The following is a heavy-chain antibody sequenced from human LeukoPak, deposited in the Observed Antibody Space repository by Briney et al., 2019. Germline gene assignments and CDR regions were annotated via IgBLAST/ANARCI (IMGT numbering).Heavy chain of an antibody. D-gene: IGHD2-8*01. CDR3: AKRITVSAGYYLDS. V-gene: IGHV3-23*01. Sequence: GGSLRLSCVGSGFSFSSFAMSWVRQAPGKGLEWVSTVSGGGAYTYYADSVKGRFTVSRDDSKRMHFLQMNSLRPEDTALYFSAKRITVSAGYYLDSWGQGTLVTVSS. J-gene: IGHJ4*02. CDR2: VSGGGAYT. CDR1: GFSFSSFA.